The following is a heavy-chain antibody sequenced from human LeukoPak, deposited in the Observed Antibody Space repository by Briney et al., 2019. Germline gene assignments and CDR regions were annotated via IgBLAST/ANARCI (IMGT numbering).Heavy chain of an antibody. Sequence: SETLSLTCTVSGGSISSYHWSWIRQPAGKGLEWIGRIYTSGSTNYNPSLKSRVTMSVDTSKNQFSLKLSSVTAADTAVYYCARVKRDTAMVTPRDYYYYYMDVWGKGTTVTVSS. CDR1: GGSISSYH. V-gene: IGHV4-4*07. CDR2: IYTSGST. CDR3: ARVKRDTAMVTPRDYYYYYMDV. J-gene: IGHJ6*03. D-gene: IGHD5-18*01.